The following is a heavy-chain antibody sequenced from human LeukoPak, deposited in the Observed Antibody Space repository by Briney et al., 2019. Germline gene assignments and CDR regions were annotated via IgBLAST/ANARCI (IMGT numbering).Heavy chain of an antibody. V-gene: IGHV3-30*03. CDR3: LIPLLWSSPSPYYFDY. Sequence: GGSLRLSCAASGFTFSSYGMHWVRQAPGKGLEWVAVISYDRSNKYYADSVKGRFTISRDNSKNTLYLQMNSLRAEDTAVYYCLIPLLWSSPSPYYFDYWGQGTLVTVSS. CDR2: ISYDRSNK. J-gene: IGHJ4*02. CDR1: GFTFSSYG. D-gene: IGHD1-26*01.